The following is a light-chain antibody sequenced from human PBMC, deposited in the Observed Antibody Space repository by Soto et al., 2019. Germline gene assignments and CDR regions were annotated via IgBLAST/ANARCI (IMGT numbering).Light chain of an antibody. V-gene: IGKV3-15*01. CDR2: GAS. CDR1: QSVSNN. Sequence: EIVMTHSPATLSVSPGERATLSCRASQSVSNNLAWYQQKPGQAPRLLIYGASSLQSGVPSRFSGSGSGTDFTLTISSLQPEDFATYYCLQDYNYPLTFGGGTKVEIK. CDR3: LQDYNYPLT. J-gene: IGKJ4*01.